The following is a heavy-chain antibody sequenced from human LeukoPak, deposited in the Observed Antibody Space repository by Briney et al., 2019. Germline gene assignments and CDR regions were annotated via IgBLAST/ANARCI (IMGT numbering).Heavy chain of an antibody. CDR1: GGSISSYY. Sequence: PSETLSLTCTVSGGSISSYYWSWIRQPPGKGLEWIGYIYYSGSTNYNPSLKSRVTISVDTSKNQFSLKLSSVTAADTAVYYCASYCSSTSCHGFQHWGQGTLVIVSS. J-gene: IGHJ1*01. D-gene: IGHD2-2*01. CDR3: ASYCSSTSCHGFQH. V-gene: IGHV4-59*01. CDR2: IYYSGST.